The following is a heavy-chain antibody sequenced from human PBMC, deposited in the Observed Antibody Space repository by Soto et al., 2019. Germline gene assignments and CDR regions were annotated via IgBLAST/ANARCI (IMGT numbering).Heavy chain of an antibody. CDR2: INPNGGGT. CDR3: ARDRYYYDSSGHDAFDI. Sequence: ASVKVSCKASGYTFTGYYMHWVRQAPGQGLEWMGWINPNGGGTNYAQKFQGWVTMTRDTSISTAYMELSRLRSDDTAVYYCARDRYYYDSSGHDAFDIWGQGTMVTVSS. CDR1: GYTFTGYY. D-gene: IGHD3-22*01. J-gene: IGHJ3*02. V-gene: IGHV1-2*04.